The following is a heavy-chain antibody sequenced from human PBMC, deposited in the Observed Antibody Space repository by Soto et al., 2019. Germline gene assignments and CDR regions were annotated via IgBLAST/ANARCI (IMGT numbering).Heavy chain of an antibody. J-gene: IGHJ6*03. D-gene: IGHD2-15*01. CDR3: AKVKPDCSGGSCLGLYYYYYYMDV. CDR2: ISGSGGST. V-gene: IGHV3-23*01. CDR1: GFTFSSYA. Sequence: GGSLRLSCAASGFTFSSYAMSWVRQAPGKGLEWVSAISGSGGSTYYADSVKGRFTISRDNSKNTLYLQMNSLRAEDTAVYYCAKVKPDCSGGSCLGLYYYYYYMDVWGKGTTVTVSS.